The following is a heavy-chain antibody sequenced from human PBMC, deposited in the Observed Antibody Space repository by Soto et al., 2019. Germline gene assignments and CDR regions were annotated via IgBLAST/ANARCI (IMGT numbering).Heavy chain of an antibody. CDR2: FDPEDGET. Sequence: QVQLVQSGAEVKKPGASVKVSCKVSGYNLTELSMHWVRQAPGKGLEWKGGFDPEDGETIYAQKFKGRVTMTEDTAKDTAYMELSSLRSEDTAVYYCAPDAGVGEYSGSYWGYFQHWGQGTLVTVSS. J-gene: IGHJ1*01. CDR3: APDAGVGEYSGSYWGYFQH. CDR1: GYNLTELS. V-gene: IGHV1-24*01. D-gene: IGHD1-26*01.